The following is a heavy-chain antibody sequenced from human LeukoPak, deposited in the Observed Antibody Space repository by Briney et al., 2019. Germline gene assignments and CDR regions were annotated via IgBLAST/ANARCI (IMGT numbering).Heavy chain of an antibody. CDR3: AKLLKSNNWDVYFDL. CDR1: GYTLTELS. CDR2: FDPEDGET. V-gene: IGHV1-24*01. D-gene: IGHD1-1*01. Sequence: ASVKVSCKVSGYTLTELSMHWVRQAPGKGLEWMGGFDPEDGETIYAQKFQGRVTMTEDTSTDTAYMELSSLRSEDTAVYYCAKLLKSNNWDVYFDLWGQGTLVTVSS. J-gene: IGHJ4*02.